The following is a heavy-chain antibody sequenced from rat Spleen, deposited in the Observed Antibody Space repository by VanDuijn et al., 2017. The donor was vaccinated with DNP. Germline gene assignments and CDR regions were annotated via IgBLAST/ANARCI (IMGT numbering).Heavy chain of an antibody. D-gene: IGHD5-1*01. Sequence: EVSLVESGGGLVQPGRSLKLSCVASGFTFNNYWMTWIRQVPGKGLEWVASITSSGGSTYYPDSVKGRFTISRDNAKNTLYLQMNSLRSEDTATYYCASLATGYFDYWGQGVMVTVSS. CDR1: GFTFNNYW. CDR3: ASLATGYFDY. V-gene: IGHV5-31*01. CDR2: ITSSGGST. J-gene: IGHJ2*01.